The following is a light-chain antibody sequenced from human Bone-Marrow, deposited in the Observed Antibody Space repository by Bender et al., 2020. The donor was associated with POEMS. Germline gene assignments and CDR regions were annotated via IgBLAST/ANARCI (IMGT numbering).Light chain of an antibody. V-gene: IGLV3-1*01. CDR3: QKWGNNTAV. Sequence: SYELTQPPSVSVSPGQTATITCSGEKLGEEYACWYQQKPGQSPVVVIYQDTKRPSGIPERFSGSTSGNTASLTISGTQTKDEADYYWQKWGNNTAVFGGGSKRTVL. CDR1: KLGEEY. CDR2: QDT. J-gene: IGLJ2*01.